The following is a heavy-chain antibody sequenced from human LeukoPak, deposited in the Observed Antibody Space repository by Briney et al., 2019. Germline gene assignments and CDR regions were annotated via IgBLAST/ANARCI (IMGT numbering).Heavy chain of an antibody. D-gene: IGHD6-13*01. Sequence: GGSLRLSCAASGFTFNTYSMSWVRQAPGKGLECVSYISSSSHTIFYADSVKGRFTVSRDNAKNSLYLQMNSLRAEDTAVYYCARGLDSSSWYYFGYWGQGTLVTVSS. J-gene: IGHJ4*02. CDR3: ARGLDSSSWYYFGY. CDR1: GFTFNTYS. V-gene: IGHV3-48*01. CDR2: ISSSSHTI.